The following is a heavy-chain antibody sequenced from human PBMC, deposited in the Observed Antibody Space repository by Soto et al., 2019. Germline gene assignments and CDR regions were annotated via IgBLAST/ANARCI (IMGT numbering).Heavy chain of an antibody. CDR2: IIPILGIA. Sequence: SVKVSCKASGGTFSSYTISWVRQAPGQGLEWMGRIIPILGIANYAQKFQGRVTITADKSTSTAYMELSSLRSEDTAVYYCARGGGYYYDSSGYYSSFSFFDYWGQGTLVTVSS. D-gene: IGHD3-22*01. CDR3: ARGGGYYYDSSGYYSSFSFFDY. CDR1: GGTFSSYT. V-gene: IGHV1-69*02. J-gene: IGHJ4*02.